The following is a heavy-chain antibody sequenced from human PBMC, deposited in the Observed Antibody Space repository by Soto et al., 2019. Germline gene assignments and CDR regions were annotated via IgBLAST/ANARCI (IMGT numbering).Heavy chain of an antibody. CDR2: IYPGDSDT. V-gene: IGHV5-51*01. Sequence: PGESLKISCKASGYSFTTSWIGWVRQKPGKGLEWVGIIYPGDSDTRYNSSFRGQVTISADKSITTAYLQWNTLKASDTAMYFCARHPGDSGSDSSKGPYFDYWGLGTLGTVSS. D-gene: IGHD5-12*01. CDR3: ARHPGDSGSDSSKGPYFDY. CDR1: GYSFTTSW. J-gene: IGHJ4*02.